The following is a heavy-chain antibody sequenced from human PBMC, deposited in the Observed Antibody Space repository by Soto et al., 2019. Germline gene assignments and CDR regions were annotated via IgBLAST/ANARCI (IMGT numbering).Heavy chain of an antibody. CDR2: IYYGGST. Sequence: LSLTCAVSGGSISSGDYSWNWIRQPPGKGLEWIGYIYYGGSTYYNPSLQSRVTMSVDRSRNQFSLKLNSVTAADTAVYYCARVRREYDNSGPVDYWGQGTLVTVSS. J-gene: IGHJ4*02. V-gene: IGHV4-30-2*01. CDR1: GGSISSGDYS. CDR3: ARVRREYDNSGPVDY. D-gene: IGHD3-22*01.